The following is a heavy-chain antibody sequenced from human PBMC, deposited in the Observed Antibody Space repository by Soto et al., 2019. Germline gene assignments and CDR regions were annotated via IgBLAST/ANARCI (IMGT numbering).Heavy chain of an antibody. Sequence: PGGSLRLSCAASGFTFSSYEMNWVRQAPGKGLEWVSYISSSGSTIYYADSVKGRFTISRDNAKNSLYLQMNSLRAEDTAVYYCARDGVESGTAMVTPLGFDYWGQGTLVTVSS. CDR1: GFTFSSYE. CDR2: ISSSGSTI. D-gene: IGHD5-18*01. CDR3: ARDGVESGTAMVTPLGFDY. V-gene: IGHV3-48*03. J-gene: IGHJ4*02.